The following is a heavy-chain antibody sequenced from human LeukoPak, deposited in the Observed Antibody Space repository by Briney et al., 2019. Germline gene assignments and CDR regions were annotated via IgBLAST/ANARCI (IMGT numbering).Heavy chain of an antibody. J-gene: IGHJ4*02. Sequence: ASVKVSCKASGYTFTSYAMHWVRQAPGQRLEWMGWINAGNGNTKYSQKFQGRVTITRDTSASTAYMELSSLRSEDTAVYYCARCGSGSYWPQPVDYWGQGTLVTVSS. D-gene: IGHD3-10*01. CDR3: ARCGSGSYWPQPVDY. V-gene: IGHV1-3*01. CDR2: INAGNGNT. CDR1: GYTFTSYA.